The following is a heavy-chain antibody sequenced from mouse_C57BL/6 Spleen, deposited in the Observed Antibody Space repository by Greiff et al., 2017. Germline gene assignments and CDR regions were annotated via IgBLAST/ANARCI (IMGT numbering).Heavy chain of an antibody. D-gene: IGHD6-1*01. J-gene: IGHJ2*01. V-gene: IGHV1-69*01. Sequence: QVQLQQPGAELVMPGASVKLSCKASGYTFTSYWMHWVKQRPGQGLEWIGEIDPSDSYTNYNQEFKGKSTLTVDKSSSTAYMQLSSLTSEDSAVYYCARGQYFDYWGQGTTLTVSS. CDR2: IDPSDSYT. CDR1: GYTFTSYW. CDR3: ARGQYFDY.